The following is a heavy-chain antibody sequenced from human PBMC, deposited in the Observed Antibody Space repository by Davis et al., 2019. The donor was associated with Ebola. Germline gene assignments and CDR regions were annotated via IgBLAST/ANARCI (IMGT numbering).Heavy chain of an antibody. Sequence: GGSLRLSCAASGFTFSDYYMNWIRQAPGKGLECLSYISSSGSSIYYADSVKGRFTISRDNAENSLYLEMNSLRAEDTAIYYCAREADSGGFRFDYWGRGILVTVSS. D-gene: IGHD5-12*01. CDR3: AREADSGGFRFDY. J-gene: IGHJ4*02. CDR2: ISSSGSSI. CDR1: GFTFSDYY. V-gene: IGHV3-11*04.